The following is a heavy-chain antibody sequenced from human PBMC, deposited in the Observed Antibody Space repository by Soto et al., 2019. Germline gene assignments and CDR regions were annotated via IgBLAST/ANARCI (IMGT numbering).Heavy chain of an antibody. CDR2: INPNSGGT. J-gene: IGHJ6*02. Sequence: ASVKVSCKASGYTFTGYYMHWVRQAPGQGLEWMGWINPNSGGTNYAQKFQGWVTMTRDTSISTAYMELSRLRSDDTAVYYCARGGVQYYDFWSGYYGADGMDVWGQGTTVTV. D-gene: IGHD3-3*01. CDR3: ARGGVQYYDFWSGYYGADGMDV. CDR1: GYTFTGYY. V-gene: IGHV1-2*04.